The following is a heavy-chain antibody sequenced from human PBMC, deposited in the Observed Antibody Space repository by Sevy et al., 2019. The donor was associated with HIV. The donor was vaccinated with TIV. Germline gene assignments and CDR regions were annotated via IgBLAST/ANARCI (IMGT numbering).Heavy chain of an antibody. Sequence: GGSLRLSCAASGFSFSNYGLHWVRQAPGKGLEWVSFMRHDGINKFYADSVKGRFTISRDNSKNTLFLQMNSLRAEDTAVYYCARDSNEYGDYRLSYYFDYWGQGALVTVSS. D-gene: IGHD4-17*01. CDR2: MRHDGINK. J-gene: IGHJ4*02. CDR3: ARDSNEYGDYRLSYYFDY. V-gene: IGHV3-30*02. CDR1: GFSFSNYG.